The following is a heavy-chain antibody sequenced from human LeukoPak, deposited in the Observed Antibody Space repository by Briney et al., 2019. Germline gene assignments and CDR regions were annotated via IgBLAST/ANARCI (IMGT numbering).Heavy chain of an antibody. D-gene: IGHD3-10*01. Sequence: SVKVSCKASGGTFSNYAINWVRQAPGQGLEWMGRIIPIFGTANYAQKFQGRVTITTDESTSTAYMELSSLRSEDTAVYYCATPHYGSGSYYNLDYWGQGTLVTVSS. CDR3: ATPHYGSGSYYNLDY. V-gene: IGHV1-69*05. J-gene: IGHJ4*02. CDR1: GGTFSNYA. CDR2: IIPIFGTA.